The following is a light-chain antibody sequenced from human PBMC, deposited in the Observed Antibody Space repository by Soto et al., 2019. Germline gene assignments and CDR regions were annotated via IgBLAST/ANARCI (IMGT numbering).Light chain of an antibody. CDR1: QGVSRY. Sequence: IQLTQSPSSLSASVGDSVTITCRASQGVSRYLSWYQQKPGRAPILLISAASTLQSGVPARFSGSGSGTDFTLSITSLQHEDFAPYYCQQLNTYPVTFGGGTKVEIK. V-gene: IGKV1-9*01. J-gene: IGKJ4*01. CDR3: QQLNTYPVT. CDR2: AAS.